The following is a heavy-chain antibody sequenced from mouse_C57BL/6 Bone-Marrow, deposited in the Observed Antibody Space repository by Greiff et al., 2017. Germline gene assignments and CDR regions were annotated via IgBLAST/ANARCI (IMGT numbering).Heavy chain of an antibody. J-gene: IGHJ3*01. CDR3: ARRWLLAWFAY. CDR1: GYTFTGYS. Sequence: VQLLESGAELVKPGASVKLSCKASGYTFTGYSMDWVKQRPGQGLEWIGDIIPGSGNTNYNQKFKGKATFTADKSSSTAYMQLSSLTTEDSAIYYCARRWLLAWFAYWGQGTLVTVSA. V-gene: IGHV1-9*01. CDR2: IIPGSGNT. D-gene: IGHD1-1*02.